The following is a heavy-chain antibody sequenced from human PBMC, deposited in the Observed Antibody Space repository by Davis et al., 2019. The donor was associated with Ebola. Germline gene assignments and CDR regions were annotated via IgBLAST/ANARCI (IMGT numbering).Heavy chain of an antibody. Sequence: PGGSLRLSCAASGFTFSSYGMHWVRQAPGKGLEWVSSIGIRSSYIYYADSVKGRFTISRDNAKNSLYLQMNSLRAEDTAVYYCARLRLELRHSFDYWGQGTLVTVSS. D-gene: IGHD1-7*01. CDR1: GFTFSSYG. V-gene: IGHV3-21*01. J-gene: IGHJ4*02. CDR3: ARLRLELRHSFDY. CDR2: IGIRSSYI.